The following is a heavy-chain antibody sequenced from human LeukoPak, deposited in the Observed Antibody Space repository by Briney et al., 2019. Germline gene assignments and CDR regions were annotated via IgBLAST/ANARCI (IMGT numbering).Heavy chain of an antibody. J-gene: IGHJ3*02. V-gene: IGHV1-69*13. CDR3: ARVRQAYCGGDCSYGDAFDI. Sequence: GASVTVSCKASGGTFSSYAISWVRQAPGQGLEWMGGIIPIFGTANYAQKFQGRVTITADESTSTAYMELSSLRSEDTAVYYCARVRQAYCGGDCSYGDAFDIWGQGTMVTVSS. D-gene: IGHD2-21*02. CDR1: GGTFSSYA. CDR2: IIPIFGTA.